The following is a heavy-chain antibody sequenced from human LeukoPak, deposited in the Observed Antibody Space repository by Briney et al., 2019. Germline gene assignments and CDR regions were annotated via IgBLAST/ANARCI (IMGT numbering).Heavy chain of an antibody. J-gene: IGHJ4*02. CDR3: AKVGENVLRIYPHSYYFDS. V-gene: IGHV3-23*01. CDR1: GFKFGDFA. CDR2: ISASGANT. Sequence: GGSLRLSCAASGFKFGDFAMSWVRQTPGKGLEWVSGISASGANTYYADSVKGRFTSSRDNSKNTLYLQMFNLRAEDAAVYYCAKVGENVLRIYPHSYYFDSWGQGTLVAVSS. D-gene: IGHD2-15*01.